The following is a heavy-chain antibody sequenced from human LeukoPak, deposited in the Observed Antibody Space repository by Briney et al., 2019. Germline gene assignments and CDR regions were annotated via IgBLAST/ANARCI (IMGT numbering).Heavy chain of an antibody. CDR3: ARDRGSKRVAYCGGDCYIGYFDL. J-gene: IGHJ2*01. CDR1: GYTFTGYY. CDR2: IHPSGGRT. D-gene: IGHD2-21*02. V-gene: IGHV1-46*01. Sequence: GASVKVSCKASGYTFTGYYMHWVRQAPGQGLEWMGIIHPSGGRTSYAQKFQGRVTMTRDTSTSTVYMELSSLRSEDTAVYYCARDRGSKRVAYCGGDCYIGYFDLWGRGTLVTVSS.